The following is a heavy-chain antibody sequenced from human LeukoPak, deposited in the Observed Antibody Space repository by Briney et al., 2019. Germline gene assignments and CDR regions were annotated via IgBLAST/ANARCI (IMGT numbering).Heavy chain of an antibody. CDR2: INPSGGST. J-gene: IGHJ6*02. CDR1: GYTFTSYY. D-gene: IGHD2-2*02. V-gene: IGHV1-46*01. CDR3: ARDGVGYCSSTSCYTWGYYYYGMDV. Sequence: ASVTVSFTASGYTFTSYYMHWVRQAPGQGLEWMGIINPSGGSTSYAQKFQGRVTMTRDTSTSTVYMELSSLRSEDTAVYYCARDGVGYCSSTSCYTWGYYYYGMDVWGQGTTVTVSS.